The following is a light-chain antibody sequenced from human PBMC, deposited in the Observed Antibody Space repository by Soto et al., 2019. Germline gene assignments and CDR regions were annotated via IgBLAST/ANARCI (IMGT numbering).Light chain of an antibody. CDR1: HSVSSSY. CDR3: QQYGSSPPYT. CDR2: GAS. V-gene: IGKV3-20*01. Sequence: EIVLTQSPGTLSLSPGERATLSCRASHSVSSSYLAWYQQNPGQAPRLLIYGASSRATGIPVRFSGSGSGTDFTLTISRLEPEDFAVYYCQQYGSSPPYTFGQGTKLEIK. J-gene: IGKJ2*01.